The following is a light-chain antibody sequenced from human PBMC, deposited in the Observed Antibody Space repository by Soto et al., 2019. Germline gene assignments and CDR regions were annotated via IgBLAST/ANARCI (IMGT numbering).Light chain of an antibody. CDR2: RAS. CDR1: QSISIY. V-gene: IGKV1-5*03. Sequence: DIQMTQSPSTLSAYVGDRVTITCRASQSISIYLAWHRQKPGEAPKLLIYRASTLESGVPSRFSGSGSGTEFTLTISSLQPDDFATYYCQQYNTDSWTFGQGTKVEIK. CDR3: QQYNTDSWT. J-gene: IGKJ1*01.